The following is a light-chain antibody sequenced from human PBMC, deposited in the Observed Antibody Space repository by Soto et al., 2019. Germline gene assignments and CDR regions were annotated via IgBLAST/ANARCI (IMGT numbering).Light chain of an antibody. J-gene: IGKJ5*01. V-gene: IGKV1-27*01. CDR3: QKFNTAPLT. Sequence: DIQMTQSPSSLSASVGDRVNITCRASQDISVYLAWYQQKPGKVPKLLIYSASTLQSGVPSRFSGSGSGTDFNLTISSLQPEDVATYYCQKFNTAPLTFGQGTRLEIK. CDR2: SAS. CDR1: QDISVY.